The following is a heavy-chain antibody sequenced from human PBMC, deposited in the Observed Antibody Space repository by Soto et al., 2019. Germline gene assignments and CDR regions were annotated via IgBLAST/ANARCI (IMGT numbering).Heavy chain of an antibody. CDR1: GFTFSSYG. J-gene: IGHJ4*02. Sequence: GGSLRLSCAASGFTFSSYGMHWVRQAPGKGLEWVAVIWYDGSNKYYADSVKGRFTISRDNSKNTPYLQMNSLRAEDTAVYYCARTHLHYYGSGSYSNWGQGTLVTVSS. D-gene: IGHD3-10*01. V-gene: IGHV3-33*01. CDR2: IWYDGSNK. CDR3: ARTHLHYYGSGSYSN.